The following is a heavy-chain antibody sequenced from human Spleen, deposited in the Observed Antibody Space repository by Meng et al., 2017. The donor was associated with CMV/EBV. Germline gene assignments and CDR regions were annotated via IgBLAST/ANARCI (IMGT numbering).Heavy chain of an antibody. CDR1: GFTFDDYT. CDR3: ARAGVERLDDDYFDY. V-gene: IGHV3-43*01. D-gene: IGHD1-1*01. CDR2: ISWDGGST. J-gene: IGHJ4*02. Sequence: GESLKISCAASGFTFDDYTMHWVRQAQGKGLEWVSLISWDGGSTYYADSVKGRFTISRDNSKNTLYLQIISLRVEDTAMYYCARAGVERLDDDYFDYWGQGTLVTVSS.